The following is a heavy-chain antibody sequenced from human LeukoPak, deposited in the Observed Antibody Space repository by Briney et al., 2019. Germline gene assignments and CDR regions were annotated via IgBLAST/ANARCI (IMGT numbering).Heavy chain of an antibody. D-gene: IGHD6-19*01. CDR1: GFTFSSFG. V-gene: IGHV3-33*03. Sequence: GGSLRLSCAASGFTFSSFGMHWVRQAPGKGLEWVAVKGRFTISRDNSKNSLYLQMNSLRAEDTAVYYCASSAGYTGGWYVNWGQGTLVTVSS. J-gene: IGHJ4*02. CDR3: ASSAGYTGGWYVN.